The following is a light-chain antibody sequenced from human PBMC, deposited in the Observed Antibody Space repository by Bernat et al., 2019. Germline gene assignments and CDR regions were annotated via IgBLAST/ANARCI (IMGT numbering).Light chain of an antibody. CDR1: SSDVGGYNF. CDR2: DVS. CDR3: SSYRSSNTYV. Sequence: QSALTQPASVSGSPGQSITISCTGTSSDVGGYNFVSWYQQHPGKAPKLMISDVSNRPSGVSNRFSGSQSGNTASLPISGLQAGDDAHYDCSSYRSSNTYVFGTGTKVTVL. J-gene: IGLJ1*01. V-gene: IGLV2-14*03.